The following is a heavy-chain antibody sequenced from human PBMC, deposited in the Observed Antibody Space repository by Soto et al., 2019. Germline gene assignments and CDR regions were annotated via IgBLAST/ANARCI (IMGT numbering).Heavy chain of an antibody. J-gene: IGHJ4*02. V-gene: IGHV4-30-4*01. D-gene: IGHD6-13*01. Sequence: PSETLSLTCTVSGGSISSGDYYWSWIRQPPGKGLEWIGYIYYSGSTYYNPSLKSRVTISVDTSKNQFSLKLSSVTAADTAVYYCARHQGYSSSLLFDYWGQGTLVTVSS. CDR1: GGSISSGDYY. CDR3: ARHQGYSSSLLFDY. CDR2: IYYSGST.